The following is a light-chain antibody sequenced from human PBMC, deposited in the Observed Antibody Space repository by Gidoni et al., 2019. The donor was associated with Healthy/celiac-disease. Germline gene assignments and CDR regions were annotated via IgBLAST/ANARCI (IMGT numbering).Light chain of an antibody. Sequence: DSQMTQSPSTLSASVGDRVTITCRASQSISSWFAWYQQKQGKAPKLLIYKASSLESGVPSRLSDSGSGTEFTLTISSLQPDEFATYYCQQYNSYWTFXXXTKVEIK. CDR2: KAS. J-gene: IGKJ1*01. CDR1: QSISSW. V-gene: IGKV1-5*03. CDR3: QQYNSYWT.